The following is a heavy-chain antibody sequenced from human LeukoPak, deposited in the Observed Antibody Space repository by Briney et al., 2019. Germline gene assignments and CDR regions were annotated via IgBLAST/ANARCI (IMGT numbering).Heavy chain of an antibody. CDR2: IFYSGST. Sequence: SETLSLICTVSGGSVSSSTHYWGWVRQSPGRGLEWIGSIFYSGSTYYTPSLKSRVSISVATSRNQFSLRLASVTAADTAVCYCVGNIAARFRPFDFWGQGTLVTVSS. V-gene: IGHV4-39*01. D-gene: IGHD6-13*01. CDR1: GGSVSSSTHY. J-gene: IGHJ4*02. CDR3: VGNIAARFRPFDF.